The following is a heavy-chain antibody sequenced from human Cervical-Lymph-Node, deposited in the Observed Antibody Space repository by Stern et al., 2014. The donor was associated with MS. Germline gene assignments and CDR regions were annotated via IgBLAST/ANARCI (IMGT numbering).Heavy chain of an antibody. J-gene: IGHJ4*02. Sequence: QVQLVQSGGGVVQPGRSLRLSCAASGFTFSTYGMHWVRQAPGKGLEWVAIVWFDGRTKYYADSVKGRFTISRDNSKNTLYLQLNSLRAEDTAVYSGYDSTLDFWGQGILVTVSS. CDR2: VWFDGRTK. V-gene: IGHV3-33*01. CDR1: GFTFSTYG. D-gene: IGHD5-12*01. CDR3: YDSTLDF.